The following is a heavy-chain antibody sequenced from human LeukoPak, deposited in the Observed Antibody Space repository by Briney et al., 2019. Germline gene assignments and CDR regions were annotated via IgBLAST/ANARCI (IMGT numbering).Heavy chain of an antibody. J-gene: IGHJ6*02. CDR1: GGTFSSYA. CDR2: IIPILGIA. CDR3: ARDFTIFGVVITHYYYYGMDV. Sequence: ASVKVSCKASGGTFSSYAISWVRQAPGQGLEWMGRIIPILGIANYAQKFQGRVTITADKSTSTAYMELSSLRAEDTAVYYCARDFTIFGVVITHYYYYGMDVWGQGTTVTVSS. D-gene: IGHD3-3*01. V-gene: IGHV1-69*04.